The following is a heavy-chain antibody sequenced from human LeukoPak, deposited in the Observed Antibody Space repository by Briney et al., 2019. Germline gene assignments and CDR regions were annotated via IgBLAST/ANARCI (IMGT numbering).Heavy chain of an antibody. V-gene: IGHV3-21*04. Sequence: GGSLRLSCAASGFTFSSYSMNWVRQAPGKGLEWVSSISSSSSYIYYADSVKGRFTISRDNAKNSLYLQMNSLRAEDMALYYCAKDMRGYSYGHQIDYWGQGTLVTVSS. J-gene: IGHJ4*02. CDR3: AKDMRGYSYGHQIDY. CDR1: GFTFSSYS. CDR2: ISSSSSYI. D-gene: IGHD5-18*01.